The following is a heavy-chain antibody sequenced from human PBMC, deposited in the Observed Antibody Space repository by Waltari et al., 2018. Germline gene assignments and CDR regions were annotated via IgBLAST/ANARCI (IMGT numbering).Heavy chain of an antibody. CDR2: INSDGGFR. CDR1: GFTFSDSW. Sequence: EVQLVEAGGDLVQPGGSLRLSCAASGFTFSDSWLPWVRQVPGKGLEWVGNINSDGGFRSYKDTVRGLFTIARDNRKNMVYTQMNSLRIEDTAVYYCARKGGRGYPYGPFYYDYWGQGTLVTVSS. V-gene: IGHV3-74*01. D-gene: IGHD5-18*01. CDR3: ARKGGRGYPYGPFYYDY. J-gene: IGHJ4*02.